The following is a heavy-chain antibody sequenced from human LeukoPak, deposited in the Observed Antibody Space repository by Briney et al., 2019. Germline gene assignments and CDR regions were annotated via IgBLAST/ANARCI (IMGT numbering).Heavy chain of an antibody. CDR1: GFTVSNNY. D-gene: IGHD3-10*01. Sequence: GGSLRLSCSASGFTVSNNYMSWVRQAPGKGLEWVSVIYSSGNTYYADSVKGRFTISRDNSKNTLYLQMNSLRAEDTAVYYCALGTRGVMSDYWGQGTLVTVAS. CDR3: ALGTRGVMSDY. CDR2: IYSSGNT. J-gene: IGHJ4*02. V-gene: IGHV3-53*01.